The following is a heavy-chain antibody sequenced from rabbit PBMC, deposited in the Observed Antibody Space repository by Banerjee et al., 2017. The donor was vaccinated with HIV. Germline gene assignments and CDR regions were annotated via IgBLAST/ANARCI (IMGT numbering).Heavy chain of an antibody. Sequence: QEQLEESGGDLVQPEGSLTLTCKASGLDFSSNAMCWVRQAPGKGPEWIACIHNGDGSTFYAIWMNGPFTISKTSSTTVTLQMTSLTAADTATYFCARDLAGVIGWNFGLWGPGTLV. D-gene: IGHD4-1*01. CDR1: GLDFSSNA. V-gene: IGHV1S47*01. CDR3: ARDLAGVIGWNFGL. J-gene: IGHJ4*01. CDR2: IHNGDGST.